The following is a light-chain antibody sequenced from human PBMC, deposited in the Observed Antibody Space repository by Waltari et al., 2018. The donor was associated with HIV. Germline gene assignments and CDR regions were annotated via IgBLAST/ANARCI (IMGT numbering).Light chain of an antibody. J-gene: IGLJ2*01. CDR2: DVT. V-gene: IGLV2-14*03. CDR1: TSDFGDSAS. Sequence: QSALTQPASVSWSPGQSITLSCTGPTSDFGDSASVSWFQQFPNKAPHLIIYDVTRRPTGVSNRFSGYKSGDTASLIISGLLPEDEADYYCCSHSTTGSLVFGGGTKLTVL. CDR3: CSHSTTGSLV.